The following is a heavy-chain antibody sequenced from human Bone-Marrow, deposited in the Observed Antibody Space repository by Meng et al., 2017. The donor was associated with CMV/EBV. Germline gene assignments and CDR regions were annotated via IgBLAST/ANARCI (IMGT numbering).Heavy chain of an antibody. D-gene: IGHD3-9*01. Sequence: GGSRRLSCAASGFTFSSYGMHWVRQAPGKGLEWVAFIRYDGSNKYYADSVKGRFTISRDNSKNTLYLQMNSLRAEDTAVYYCAKDRYFREAGYFHYWGQGTLVTVSS. V-gene: IGHV3-30*02. CDR2: IRYDGSNK. CDR3: AKDRYFREAGYFHY. CDR1: GFTFSSYG. J-gene: IGHJ4*02.